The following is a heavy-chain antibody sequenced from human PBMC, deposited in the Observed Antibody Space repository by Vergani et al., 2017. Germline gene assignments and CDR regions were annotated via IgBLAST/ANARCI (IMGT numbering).Heavy chain of an antibody. V-gene: IGHV3-66*01. Sequence: EVQLLESGGGLVQPGGSLRLSCAASGFTVSSNYMSWVRQAPGKGLEWVLVIYSGGSTYYADSVKGRFTISRDNSKNTLYLQMNSLRAEDTAVYYCVVPAAGDYYYYYGMDVWGQGTTVTVSS. J-gene: IGHJ6*02. CDR3: VVPAAGDYYYYYGMDV. CDR2: IYSGGST. D-gene: IGHD2-2*01. CDR1: GFTVSSNY.